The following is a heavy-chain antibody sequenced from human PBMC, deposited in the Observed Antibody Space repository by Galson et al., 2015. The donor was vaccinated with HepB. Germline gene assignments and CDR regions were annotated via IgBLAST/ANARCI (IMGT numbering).Heavy chain of an antibody. CDR1: GFTVSSRY. D-gene: IGHD6-6*01. V-gene: IGHV3-53*01. CDR2: IDSGGST. CDR3: ARGYSTSSVYDF. J-gene: IGHJ4*02. Sequence: SLRLSCAASGFTVSSRYMTWVRQAPGKGLEWVSVIDSGGSTYYADSVKGRFTISRDNSKNTVYLQMNSLRVEDTAVYYCARGYSTSSVYDFWGQGTLVTVSS.